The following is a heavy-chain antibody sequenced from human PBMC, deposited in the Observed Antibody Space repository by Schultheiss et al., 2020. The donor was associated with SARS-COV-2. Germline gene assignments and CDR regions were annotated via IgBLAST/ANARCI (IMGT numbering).Heavy chain of an antibody. D-gene: IGHD3-3*01. Sequence: SETLSLTCAVSGGSISSGGYSWSWIRQPPGKGLEWIGYIYHSGSTYYNPSLKSRVTISVDRSKNQFSLKLSSVTAADTAVYYCARAEGDFWSGITYYMDVWGKGTTVTVSS. CDR1: GGSISSGGYS. V-gene: IGHV4-30-2*01. CDR3: ARAEGDFWSGITYYMDV. J-gene: IGHJ6*03. CDR2: IYHSGST.